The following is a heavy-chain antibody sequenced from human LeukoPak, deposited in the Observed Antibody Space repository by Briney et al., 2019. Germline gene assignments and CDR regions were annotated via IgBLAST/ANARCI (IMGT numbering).Heavy chain of an antibody. CDR2: ISSSSSYI. D-gene: IGHD2-2*01. CDR3: ARDPRIEVVVPAAHNWFDP. V-gene: IGHV3-21*01. J-gene: IGHJ5*02. CDR1: GFTFSSYS. Sequence: GGSLRLSCAASGFTFSSYSMNWVRQAPGKGLEWVSSISSSSSYIYYADSVEGRFTISRDNAKNSLYLQMNSLRAEDTAVYYCARDPRIEVVVPAAHNWFDPWGQGTLVTVSS.